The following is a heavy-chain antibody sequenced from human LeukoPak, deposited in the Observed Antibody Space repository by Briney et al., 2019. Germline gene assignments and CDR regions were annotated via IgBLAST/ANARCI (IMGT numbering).Heavy chain of an antibody. D-gene: IGHD3-22*01. J-gene: IGHJ4*02. CDR2: INHSGST. CDR1: GGSFSGYY. V-gene: IGHV4-34*01. CDR3: ARGVRSGYYWGLYYFDY. Sequence: SETLSLTCAVYGGSFSGYYWSWIRQPPGKGLEWIGEINHSGSTNYNPSLKSRVTISVDTSKNQFSLKLSSVTAADTAVYYCARGVRSGYYWGLYYFDYWGQGTLVTVSS.